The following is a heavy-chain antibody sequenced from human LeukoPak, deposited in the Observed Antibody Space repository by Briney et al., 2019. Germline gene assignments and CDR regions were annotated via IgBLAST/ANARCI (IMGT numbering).Heavy chain of an antibody. J-gene: IGHJ5*02. CDR3: ARDRWTQRYCSSTSCPLDP. V-gene: IGHV3-23*01. CDR1: GFTFSNYA. CDR2: ISATGGST. D-gene: IGHD2-2*01. Sequence: GGSLRLSCAASGFTFSNYAMSWVRQAPGKGLDWVSVISATGGSTYYAGSVKGRFTISRDNSKNTLYLQMNSLRAEDTAVYYCARDRWTQRYCSSTSCPLDPWGQGTLVTVSS.